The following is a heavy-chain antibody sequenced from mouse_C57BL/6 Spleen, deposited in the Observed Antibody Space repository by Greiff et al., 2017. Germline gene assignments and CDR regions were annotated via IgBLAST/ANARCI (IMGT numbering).Heavy chain of an antibody. V-gene: IGHV5-12*01. D-gene: IGHD2-3*01. CDR1: GFTFSDYY. J-gene: IGHJ4*01. CDR2: ISNGGGST. Sequence: EVKLMESGGGLVQPGGSLKLSCAASGFTFSDYYMYWVRQTPEKRLEWVAYISNGGGSTYYPDTVKGRFTISRDNAKNTLYLQMSRLKSEDTAMYYCARLDDGYYESAMDYWGQGTSVTVSS. CDR3: ARLDDGYYESAMDY.